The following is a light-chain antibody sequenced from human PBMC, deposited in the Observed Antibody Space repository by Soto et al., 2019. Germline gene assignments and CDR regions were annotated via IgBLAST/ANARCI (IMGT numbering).Light chain of an antibody. V-gene: IGKV3-15*01. CDR3: QQYKNWPPIT. Sequence: EIVMTQSPATLSVSPGERATLSCRASQSVSSSYLAWYQQKPGQAPRLLIYDVSTRATGIPARFSGSGSGTEFTLTISSLQSEDFAVYYCQQYKNWPPITFGQGTRLEIK. CDR2: DVS. CDR1: QSVSSSY. J-gene: IGKJ5*01.